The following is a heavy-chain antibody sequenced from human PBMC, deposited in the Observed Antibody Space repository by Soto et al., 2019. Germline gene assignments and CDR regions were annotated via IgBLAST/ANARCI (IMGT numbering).Heavy chain of an antibody. CDR2: ISYDGSNK. J-gene: IGHJ5*02. CDR1: GFTFSSYG. CDR3: AKGQPVVAATYWYNWFDP. V-gene: IGHV3-30*18. D-gene: IGHD2-15*01. Sequence: QVQLVESGGGVVQPGRSLRLSCAASGFTFSSYGMHWVRQAPGKGLEWVAVISYDGSNKYYADSVKGRFTISRDNSKNTLYLQMNSLRAEDTAVYYCAKGQPVVAATYWYNWFDPWGQGTLVTVSS.